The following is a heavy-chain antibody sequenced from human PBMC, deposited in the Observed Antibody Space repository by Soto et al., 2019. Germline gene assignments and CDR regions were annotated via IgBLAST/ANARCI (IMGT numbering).Heavy chain of an antibody. CDR2: VNPSGGHT. J-gene: IGHJ4*02. V-gene: IGHV1-46*01. CDR3: ARGGHVVVVTAALDY. D-gene: IGHD2-21*02. CDR1: GDTFTDYY. Sequence: QVQLMQSGAEVKKPGASVKVSCKASGDTFTDYYIHWVRQAPGQGLEWMGTVNPSGGHTTYAQHSLGRVTMTSDTSTSTLYMGLTSLTSDDAAIYYCARGGHVVVVTAALDYWGQGTLVTVSS.